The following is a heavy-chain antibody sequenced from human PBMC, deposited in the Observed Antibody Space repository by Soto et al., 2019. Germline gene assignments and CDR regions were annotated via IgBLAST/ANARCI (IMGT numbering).Heavy chain of an antibody. D-gene: IGHD3-3*01. CDR3: AKSGAYDFWSGYPFYYYGMDV. CDR2: ISYDGSNK. CDR1: GFTFSSYG. J-gene: IGHJ6*02. V-gene: IGHV3-30*18. Sequence: SGGSLRLSCAASGFTFSSYGMHWVRQAPGKGLEWVAVISYDGSNKYYADSVKGRFTISRDNSKNTLYLQMNSLRAEDTAVYYCAKSGAYDFWSGYPFYYYGMDVWGQGTTVTVSS.